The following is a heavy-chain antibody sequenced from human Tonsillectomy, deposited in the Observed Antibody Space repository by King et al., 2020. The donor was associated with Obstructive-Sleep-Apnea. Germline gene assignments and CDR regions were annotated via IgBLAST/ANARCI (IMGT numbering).Heavy chain of an antibody. CDR3: ASRMVRGVIIGSLGY. V-gene: IGHV3-30*04. CDR2: ISYDGSNK. CDR1: GFTFSSYA. J-gene: IGHJ4*02. Sequence: VQLVESGGGVVQPGRSLRLSCAASGFTFSSYAMHWVRQAPGKGLEWVAVISYDGSNKYYADSVKGRLTMSRDNSKNTLYLQMNILRAEETAVYYCASRMVRGVIIGSLGYWGQGTLVTVSS. D-gene: IGHD3-10*01.